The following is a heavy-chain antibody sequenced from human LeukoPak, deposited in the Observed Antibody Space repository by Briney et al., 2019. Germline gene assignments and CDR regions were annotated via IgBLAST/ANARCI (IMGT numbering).Heavy chain of an antibody. Sequence: GGSLRLSCAASGFTFSNYAMRWVRQAPGKGLEWVSGISGSGDSTYYADSVKGRFTISRDNSKNTLYLQMNSLRAEDTAVYYCAKAAYYYDSSGYYFDYWGQGTLVTVSS. D-gene: IGHD3-22*01. J-gene: IGHJ4*02. CDR3: AKAAYYYDSSGYYFDY. CDR2: ISGSGDST. V-gene: IGHV3-23*01. CDR1: GFTFSNYA.